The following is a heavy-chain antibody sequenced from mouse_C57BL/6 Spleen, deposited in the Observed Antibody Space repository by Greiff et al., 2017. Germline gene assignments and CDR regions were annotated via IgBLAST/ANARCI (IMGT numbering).Heavy chain of an antibody. CDR3: TKWKLYGPERFAY. CDR1: GYTFTDYE. J-gene: IGHJ3*01. V-gene: IGHV1-15*01. Sequence: VQLQQSGAELVRPGASVTLSCKASGYTFTDYEMHWVKQTPVHGLEWIGAIDPETGGTAYNQKFKGKAILTADKSSSTAYMELRSLTSEDSAVYYWTKWKLYGPERFAYWGQGTLVTVSA. CDR2: IDPETGGT. D-gene: IGHD2-10*02.